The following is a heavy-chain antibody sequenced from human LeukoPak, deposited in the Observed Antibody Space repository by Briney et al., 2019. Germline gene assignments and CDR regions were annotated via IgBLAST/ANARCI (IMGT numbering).Heavy chain of an antibody. CDR1: GYTFTGHY. Sequence: ASVKVSCKASGYTFTGHYMHWVRQAPGQGLEWMGIINPSGGSTSYAQKFQGRVTMTRDMSTSTVYMELSSLRSEDTAVYYRAREGIAAATQHLDYWGQGTLVTVSS. V-gene: IGHV1-46*01. J-gene: IGHJ4*02. CDR2: INPSGGST. D-gene: IGHD6-13*01. CDR3: AREGIAAATQHLDY.